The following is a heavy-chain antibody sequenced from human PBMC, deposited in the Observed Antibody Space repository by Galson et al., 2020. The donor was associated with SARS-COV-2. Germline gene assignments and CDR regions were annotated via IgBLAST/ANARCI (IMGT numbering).Heavy chain of an antibody. CDR3: ARASEAPGDCSGGSCYSGPAYFDY. J-gene: IGHJ4*02. V-gene: IGHV3-48*01. Sequence: GSLRLSCAASGFTFSSYSMNWVRQAPGKGLEWVSYISSSSSNIYYADSVKGRFTISRDNAKNSLYLQMNSLRAEDTAVYYCARASEAPGDCSGGSCYSGPAYFDYWGQGTLVTVSS. CDR1: GFTFSSYS. CDR2: ISSSSSNI. D-gene: IGHD2-15*01.